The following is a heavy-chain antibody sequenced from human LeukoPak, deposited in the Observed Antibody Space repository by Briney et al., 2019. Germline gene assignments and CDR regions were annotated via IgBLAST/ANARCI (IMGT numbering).Heavy chain of an antibody. D-gene: IGHD2-21*02. J-gene: IGHJ5*02. CDR2: ISGSGGYT. V-gene: IGHV3-23*01. Sequence: GGSLRLSCAASGFTFSNYAMSWVRQPPGKGLDWVSVISGSGGYTFYADSVKGRFAISRDNSKNTLDLQMNSLRAEDTAVYYCANVVTMSRGWFDPWGQGTLVTVSS. CDR3: ANVVTMSRGWFDP. CDR1: GFTFSNYA.